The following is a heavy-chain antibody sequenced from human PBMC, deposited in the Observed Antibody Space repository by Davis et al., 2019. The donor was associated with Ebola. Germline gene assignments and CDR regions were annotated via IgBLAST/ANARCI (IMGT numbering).Heavy chain of an antibody. CDR2: ISSSGSTI. V-gene: IGHV3-11*01. D-gene: IGHD1-1*01. CDR1: GFTFSDYY. Sequence: GESLKISCAASGFTFSDYYMSWIRQAPGKGLEWVSYISSSGSTIYYADSVKGRFTISRDNAKNSLYLQMNSLRAEDTAVYYCARGGGTGRVWYGMDVWGKGTTVTVSS. J-gene: IGHJ6*04. CDR3: ARGGGTGRVWYGMDV.